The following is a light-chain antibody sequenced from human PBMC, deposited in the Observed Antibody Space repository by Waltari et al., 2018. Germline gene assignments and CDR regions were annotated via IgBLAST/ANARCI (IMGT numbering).Light chain of an antibody. Sequence: DVVMTQSPDFLAVSLGERATLHCKSSQSLFYSSNNKNYFAWYQQKPGQPPKLLIYWASTRESGVPDRFSGSGSGTDFTLTISSLQAEDVAIYFCQQYYITPLSFGGGTRVEIK. CDR1: QSLFYSSNNKNY. CDR2: WAS. CDR3: QQYYITPLS. V-gene: IGKV4-1*01. J-gene: IGKJ4*01.